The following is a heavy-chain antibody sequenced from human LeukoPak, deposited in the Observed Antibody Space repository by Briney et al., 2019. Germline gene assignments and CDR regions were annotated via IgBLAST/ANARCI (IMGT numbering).Heavy chain of an antibody. J-gene: IGHJ4*02. CDR1: GYTFTRNG. CDR3: SRDTRRNYYGSGSYSVFVDY. D-gene: IGHD3-10*01. CDR2: ISVYNGNT. V-gene: IGHV1-18*01. Sequence: ASVKVSCKTSGYTFTRNGITWVRQAPGQRLEWMGWISVYNGNTNYAQKLQGRVTMTTETSTSTAYMELRSLRSDDTAVYYCSRDTRRNYYGSGSYSVFVDYCGQGTLVTVSS.